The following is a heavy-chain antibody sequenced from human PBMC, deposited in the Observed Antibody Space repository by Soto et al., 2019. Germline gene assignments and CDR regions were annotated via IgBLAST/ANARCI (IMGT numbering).Heavy chain of an antibody. CDR1: GSTTSSYC. D-gene: IGHD5-18*01. Sequence: PSETMSSTCTLFGSTTSSYCWSWIRHPPGKGLEWIGYIYYSGSTNYNPSLKSRVTISVDTSNNQFSLNLTSVTAADTAVYDGASGGAGIQLLFYYYMDVWGRGTTVTVSS. CDR2: IYYSGST. V-gene: IGHV4-59*01. CDR3: ASGGAGIQLLFYYYMDV. J-gene: IGHJ6*03.